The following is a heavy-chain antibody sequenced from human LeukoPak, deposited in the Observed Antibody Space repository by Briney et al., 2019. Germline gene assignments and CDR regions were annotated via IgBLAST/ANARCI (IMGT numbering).Heavy chain of an antibody. Sequence: GGSLRLSCAASGFSVTTYAMGWVRQAPGKGPEWVSVISDRGDSTHYADSVKGRFTISRDSSKNTLYLQMNSLRGEDTAVYYCAKGRWGLTINNFDIWGQGTMVTVSS. D-gene: IGHD3-9*01. J-gene: IGHJ3*02. CDR2: ISDRGDST. V-gene: IGHV3-23*01. CDR3: AKGRWGLTINNFDI. CDR1: GFSVTTYA.